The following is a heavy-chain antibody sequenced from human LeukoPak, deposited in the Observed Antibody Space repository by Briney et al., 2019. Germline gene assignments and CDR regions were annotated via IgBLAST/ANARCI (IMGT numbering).Heavy chain of an antibody. Sequence: PSETLSLTCAVSGGSISSGGYSWSWIRQPPGKGLEWIGYIYHSGSTYCNPSLKSRVTISVDRSKNQFSLKLSSVTAADTAVYYCARAGATADAFDIWGQGTMVTVSS. V-gene: IGHV4-30-2*01. J-gene: IGHJ3*02. CDR1: GGSISSGGYS. CDR2: IYHSGST. CDR3: ARAGATADAFDI. D-gene: IGHD3-10*01.